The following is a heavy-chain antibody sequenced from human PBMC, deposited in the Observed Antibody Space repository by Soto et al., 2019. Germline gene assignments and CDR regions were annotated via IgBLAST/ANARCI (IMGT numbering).Heavy chain of an antibody. Sequence: GESLKISCKGSGYTFTNYWINWVRQMPGKGLEWMGRIDPSDSYTNYSPSFQGHVTISADKSISTAYLQWSSLKASDTAMYYCARQISRYDGVDYWGQGTLVTVSS. J-gene: IGHJ4*02. CDR1: GYTFTNYW. V-gene: IGHV5-10-1*01. CDR2: IDPSDSYT. D-gene: IGHD1-1*01. CDR3: ARQISRYDGVDY.